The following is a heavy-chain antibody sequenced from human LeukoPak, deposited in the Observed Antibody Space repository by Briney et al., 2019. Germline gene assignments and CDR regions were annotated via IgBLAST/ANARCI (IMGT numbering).Heavy chain of an antibody. J-gene: IGHJ5*02. CDR2: MYYSGST. V-gene: IGHV4-30-4*01. D-gene: IGHD3-22*01. CDR1: GGSISSGDYY. CDR3: ARPYYYDSRIDP. Sequence: SQTLSLTCNVSGGSISSGDYYWSWIRQPPGNGLEWIAYMYYSGSTYYKPSLKSRVTMSADTSKNQLSLKLSSVTAADTAVYYCARPYYYDSRIDPWGQGILVTVSS.